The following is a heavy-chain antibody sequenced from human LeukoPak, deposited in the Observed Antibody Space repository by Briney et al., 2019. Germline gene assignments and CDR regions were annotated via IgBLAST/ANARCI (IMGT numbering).Heavy chain of an antibody. V-gene: IGHV4-34*01. Sequence: PSETLSLTCAVYGGSFSGYYWSWIRQPPGKGLEWIGEINHSGSTNYNPSLKSRVTISVDTSKNQFSLKLSSVTAADTAVYYCARGTQWRSSFDYWGQGTLVTVSS. CDR1: GGSFSGYY. D-gene: IGHD6-19*01. J-gene: IGHJ4*02. CDR2: INHSGST. CDR3: ARGTQWRSSFDY.